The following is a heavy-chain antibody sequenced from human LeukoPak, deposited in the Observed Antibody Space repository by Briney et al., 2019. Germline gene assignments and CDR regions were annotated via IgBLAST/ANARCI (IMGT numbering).Heavy chain of an antibody. CDR3: ARGSSSSLNFDY. J-gene: IGHJ4*02. CDR2: IYSGGST. Sequence: GGSLRLSCAASGFTFSSYAMSWVRQAPGKGLEWVSVIYSGGSTYCADSVKGRFTISRDNSKNTPYLQMNSLRAEDTAVYYCARGSSSSLNFDYWGQGTLVTVSS. V-gene: IGHV3-53*01. CDR1: GFTFSSYA. D-gene: IGHD6-6*01.